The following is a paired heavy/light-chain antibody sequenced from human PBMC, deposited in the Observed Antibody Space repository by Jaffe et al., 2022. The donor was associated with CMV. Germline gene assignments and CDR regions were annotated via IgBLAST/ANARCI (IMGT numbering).Light chain of an antibody. CDR3: QQYYAIPYT. CDR1: QSVLYSSNNLNY. Sequence: DIVMTQSPDSLAVSLGERATINCKSSQSVLYSSNNLNYLAWYQQKPGQPPRLLISWASTRVSGVPDRFSGSGSGTDFTLTISSLQAEDVSVYYCQQYYAIPYTFGQGTKLEIK. V-gene: IGKV4-1*01. CDR2: WAS. J-gene: IGKJ2*01.
Heavy chain of an antibody. V-gene: IGHV3-23*01. Sequence: EVQLLESGGGLVQPGGSLRLSCAASVFTFSTFAMTWVRQAPGKGLEWVSTITGSGGTIFYADSVKGRFSISRDNSKNTLYLQMNNLRVEDTAVYFCAKDWSTDGGSQGYFDYWGQGTLVTVSS. CDR1: VFTFSTFA. J-gene: IGHJ4*02. D-gene: IGHD1-1*01. CDR3: AKDWSTDGGSQGYFDY. CDR2: ITGSGGTI.